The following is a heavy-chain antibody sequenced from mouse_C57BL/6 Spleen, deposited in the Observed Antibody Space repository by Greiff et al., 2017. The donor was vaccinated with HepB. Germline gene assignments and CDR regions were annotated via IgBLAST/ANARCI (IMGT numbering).Heavy chain of an antibody. CDR3: AIAIYDGYDGRDYYAMDY. CDR1: GYTFTSYW. J-gene: IGHJ4*01. V-gene: IGHV1-74*01. Sequence: QVQLQQPGAELVKPGASVKLSCKASGYTFTSYWMPWVKQRPGQGLEWIGRIHPSDSDTNYNQKFKGTATLTVDKSSSTAYMPLSSLTSEDSAVYYCAIAIYDGYDGRDYYAMDYWGQGTSVTVSS. D-gene: IGHD2-2*01. CDR2: IHPSDSDT.